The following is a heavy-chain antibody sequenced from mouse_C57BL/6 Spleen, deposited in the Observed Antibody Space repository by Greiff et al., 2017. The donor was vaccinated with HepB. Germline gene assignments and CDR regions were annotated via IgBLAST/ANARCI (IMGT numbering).Heavy chain of an antibody. D-gene: IGHD1-1*01. CDR3: ARPYYYGSRAWFAY. V-gene: IGHV3-1*01. J-gene: IGHJ3*01. Sequence: ESGPGMVKPSQSLSLTCTVTGYSITSGYDWHWIRHFPGNKLEWMGYISYSGSTNYNPSLKSRISITHDTSKNHFFLKLNSVTTEDTATYYCARPYYYGSRAWFAYWGQGTLVTVSA. CDR2: ISYSGST. CDR1: GYSITSGYD.